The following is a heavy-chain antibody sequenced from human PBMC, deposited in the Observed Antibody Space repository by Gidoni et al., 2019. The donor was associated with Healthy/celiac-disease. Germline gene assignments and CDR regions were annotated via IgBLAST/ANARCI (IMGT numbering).Heavy chain of an antibody. CDR3: ARDSGSYDKGGWPFDY. CDR2: IRAYNGNT. J-gene: IGHJ4*02. CDR1: GYPFTSYG. D-gene: IGHD1-26*01. Sequence: QVQLVQSGAAVKKPGASVKVSCTASGYPFTSYGISWVRQAPGQGLEWMGWIRAYNGNTKYAQKLQGRVTMTTDTSTSTAYMELRSLRSDDTAVYYCARDSGSYDKGGWPFDYWGQGTLVTVSS. V-gene: IGHV1-18*01.